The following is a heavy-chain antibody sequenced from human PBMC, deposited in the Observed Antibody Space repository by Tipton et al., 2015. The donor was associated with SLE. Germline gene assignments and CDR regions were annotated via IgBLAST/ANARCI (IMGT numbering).Heavy chain of an antibody. CDR3: ARGRVALATGFFDC. D-gene: IGHD5-12*01. J-gene: IGHJ4*02. Sequence: TLSLTCTVSGDSISRDNYYWSWIRQPAGKRLEWIGRIYTTGSTNYNPSLKSPVTVSLDLSKNQFSLKLTSVTAADTAMYYRARGRVALATGFFDCWGQGTLVTVSS. CDR2: IYTTGST. V-gene: IGHV4-61*02. CDR1: GDSISRDNYY.